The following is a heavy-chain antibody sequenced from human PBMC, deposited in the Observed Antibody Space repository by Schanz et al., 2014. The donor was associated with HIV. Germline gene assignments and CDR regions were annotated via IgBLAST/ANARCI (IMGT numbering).Heavy chain of an antibody. J-gene: IGHJ4*02. CDR2: INPNSGTT. V-gene: IGHV1-2*02. Sequence: QVHLVQSGAAVTQPGSSVTVSCKASGYAFSDYYLHWVRKAPGQGLQWMGWINPNSGTTNYAQNFRGRVPLSREAADTRAYMEVTKLTYDHTAVYFCARDWENNWSYVGGFGYGGLGTLVFVSS. CDR1: GYAFSDYY. CDR3: ARDWENNWSYVGGFGY. D-gene: IGHD1-20*01.